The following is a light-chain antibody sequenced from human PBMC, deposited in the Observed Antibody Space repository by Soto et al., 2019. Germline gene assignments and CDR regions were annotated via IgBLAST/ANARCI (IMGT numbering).Light chain of an antibody. CDR3: ATWDNSLNGWV. V-gene: IGLV1-44*01. Sequence: QSVLTQPPSASGTPGQRVTISCSGSRSNIGTNTLNWYQQVPGTAPKLLIFTNSQRPSGVPYRFSGSKSGTSASLAISALQTEDEADYYCATWDNSLNGWVFGGGTKVTVL. CDR2: TNS. CDR1: RSNIGTNT. J-gene: IGLJ3*02.